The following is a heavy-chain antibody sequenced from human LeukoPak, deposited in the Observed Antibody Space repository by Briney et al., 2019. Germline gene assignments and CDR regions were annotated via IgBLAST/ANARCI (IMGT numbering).Heavy chain of an antibody. CDR3: ARGGYGAYME. V-gene: IGHV3-23*01. Sequence: GGSLRLSCAASGFTFSTYGMSWVRQAPGKGLEWVSGISGSGGSRFYTDSVKGRFTISRDNSKNTLYLQMNTLRAEDTAVYYCARGGYGAYMEWGQGNLVTVSS. CDR2: ISGSGGSR. J-gene: IGHJ4*02. CDR1: GFTFSTYG. D-gene: IGHD4-17*01.